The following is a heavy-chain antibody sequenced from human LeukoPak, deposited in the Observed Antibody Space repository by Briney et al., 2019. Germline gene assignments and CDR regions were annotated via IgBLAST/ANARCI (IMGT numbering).Heavy chain of an antibody. CDR3: AKYLSRAFDC. J-gene: IGHJ4*02. CDR1: GFTFSNNW. V-gene: IGHV3-7*01. Sequence: GGSLRLSCAASGFTFSNNWMAWVRQAPGKGPELVAHINHDGSHTGYVDSVKGRFTISRDNSKNSLYLQLNSLRAEDMAMYYCAKYLSRAFDCWGQGSLITVSS. D-gene: IGHD2/OR15-2a*01. CDR2: INHDGSHT.